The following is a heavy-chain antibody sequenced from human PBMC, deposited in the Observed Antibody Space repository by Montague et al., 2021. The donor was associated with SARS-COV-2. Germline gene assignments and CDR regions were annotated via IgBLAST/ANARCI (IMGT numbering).Heavy chain of an antibody. CDR2: IYYSGSI. CDR3: ARSPCSSTSCYVGWFDP. V-gene: IGHV4-28*05. D-gene: IGHD2-2*01. CDR1: GYSISSSNW. J-gene: IGHJ5*02. Sequence: SETLSLTCAVSGYSISSSNWWGWIRQPPGKGLEWIGYIYYSGSIYYNPSLKSRVTMSVDTSKNQFSLKLSSVTAVDTAVYYCARSPCSSTSCYVGWFDPWGQGTLVTVSS.